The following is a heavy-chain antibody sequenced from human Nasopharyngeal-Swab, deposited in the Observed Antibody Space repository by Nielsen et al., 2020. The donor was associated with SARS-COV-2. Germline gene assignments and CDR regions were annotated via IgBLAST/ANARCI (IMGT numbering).Heavy chain of an antibody. Sequence: ASVKVSCKPSGYTFTDYYIHWVRQVPGQGLEWVGCINPYNGDTFYAQNFQGRVTVTRDTSRSTAYIDLSRLRSDDTAVYYCARDATGDEYFDYWGQGTLVTVSS. CDR2: INPYNGDT. D-gene: IGHD7-27*01. J-gene: IGHJ4*02. CDR3: ARDATGDEYFDY. V-gene: IGHV1-2*02. CDR1: GYTFTDYY.